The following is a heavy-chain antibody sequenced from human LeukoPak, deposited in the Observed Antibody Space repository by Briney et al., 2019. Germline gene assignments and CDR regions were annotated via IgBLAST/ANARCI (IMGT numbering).Heavy chain of an antibody. V-gene: IGHV4-39*01. Sequence: KSSETLSLTCSVSGGSISSSSSDYYWGWVRQPPGKGLEWIGSISYSLSTYYTPSLKSRVTISADTSNNQFSLKLTSVTAADTAVYYCARHRHSHHYDYWGQGTLVTVSS. CDR1: GGSISSSSSDYY. CDR2: ISYSLST. CDR3: ARHRHSHHYDY. D-gene: IGHD5-18*01. J-gene: IGHJ4*02.